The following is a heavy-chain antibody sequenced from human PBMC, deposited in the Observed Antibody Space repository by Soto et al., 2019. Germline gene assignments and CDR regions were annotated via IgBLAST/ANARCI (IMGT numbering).Heavy chain of an antibody. CDR3: AFSSQYRRPAY. V-gene: IGHV4-4*02. D-gene: IGHD3-16*02. CDR2: VYHSGSA. CDR1: GGSISSSNW. J-gene: IGHJ4*02. Sequence: QVQLQESGPGLVTPSGTLSLTCAVPGGSISSSNWWSYVRQPPGEGQEWIGEVYHSGSANYTPSLRRRVTISVDKSKNQCSLKLSSVTAPDTAVYYCAFSSQYRRPAYWGQGTLVIVS.